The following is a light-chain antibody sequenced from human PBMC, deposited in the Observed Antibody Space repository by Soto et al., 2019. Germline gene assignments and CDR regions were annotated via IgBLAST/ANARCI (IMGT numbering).Light chain of an antibody. CDR3: CSYAGSFASYV. CDR1: SSDVGDYNY. J-gene: IGLJ1*01. V-gene: IGLV2-11*01. CDR2: DVS. Sequence: QSVLTQPRSVSGSPGQSVTISCTGTSSDVGDYNYVSWYQQHPGKAPKVMIYDVSKRPSGVPDRFSGSKSGNTASPTISGLQAEDEADYYCCSYAGSFASYVFGTGTKLTVL.